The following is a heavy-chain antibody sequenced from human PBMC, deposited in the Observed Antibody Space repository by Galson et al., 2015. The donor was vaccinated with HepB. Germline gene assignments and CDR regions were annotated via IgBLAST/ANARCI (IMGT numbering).Heavy chain of an antibody. J-gene: IGHJ4*02. CDR2: INHSGST. V-gene: IGHV4-34*01. CDR1: GGSFCGYY. D-gene: IGHD6-13*01. Sequence: ETLSLTCAVYGGSFCGYYWSWIRQPPGKGLEWIGEINHSGSTNYNPSLKSRVTISVDTSKNQFSLKLSSVTAADTAVYYCARLPAGTEGVVDYWGQGTLVTVSS. CDR3: ARLPAGTEGVVDY.